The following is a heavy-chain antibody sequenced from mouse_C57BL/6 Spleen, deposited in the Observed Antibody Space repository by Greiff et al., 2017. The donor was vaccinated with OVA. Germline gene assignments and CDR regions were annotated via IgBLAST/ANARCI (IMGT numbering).Heavy chain of an antibody. J-gene: IGHJ2*01. D-gene: IGHD3-2*02. CDR1: GYTFTSYW. CDR3: ARSDSSGYPYYFDY. CDR2: IDPSDSYT. V-gene: IGHV1-69*01. Sequence: QVQLQQPGAELVMPGASVKLSCKASGYTFTSYWMPWVKQRPGQGLEWIGEIDPSDSYTNYNQKFKGKSTLTVDKSSSTAYMQLSSLTSEDSAVYYCARSDSSGYPYYFDYWGQGTTLTVSS.